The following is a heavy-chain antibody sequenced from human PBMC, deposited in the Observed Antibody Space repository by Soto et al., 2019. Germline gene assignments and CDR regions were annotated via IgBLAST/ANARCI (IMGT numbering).Heavy chain of an antibody. Sequence: XSVKVSCAASGYCFSNNDFIWVRQATGQGLEWMGWMNPGSGDTGYAQKFQGRVTMTRDISIATAYMELSSLRSDDTAIYYCARMETFGSLNWFDPWGQGTLVTVAS. V-gene: IGHV1-8*01. D-gene: IGHD3-16*01. CDR1: GYCFSNND. CDR3: ARMETFGSLNWFDP. CDR2: MNPGSGDT. J-gene: IGHJ5*02.